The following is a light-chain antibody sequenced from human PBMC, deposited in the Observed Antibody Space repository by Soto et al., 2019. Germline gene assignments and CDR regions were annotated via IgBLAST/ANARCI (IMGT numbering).Light chain of an antibody. V-gene: IGLV1-47*01. J-gene: IGLJ2*01. Sequence: QSVLTQPPAASGTPGQRVTIFCSGGNANIGNNYVYWYKQLPGTAPKLLIYRNNQRPSGVPDRFSGSKSGTSASLAVSGLRSEDEGDYYCAAWDDSLSGVVFGGGTKLTVL. CDR3: AAWDDSLSGVV. CDR2: RNN. CDR1: NANIGNNY.